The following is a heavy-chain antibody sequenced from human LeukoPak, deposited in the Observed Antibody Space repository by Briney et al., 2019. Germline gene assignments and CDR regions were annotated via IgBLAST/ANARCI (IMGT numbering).Heavy chain of an antibody. Sequence: SETLSLTCTVSGYSISSGYYWGWIRQPPGKGLEWIGSIYHSGSTYYNPSLKSRVTISVDTSKNQFTLKLSSVTAADTAVYYCARGVARGDFHTGYYYYMDVWGKGTTVTISS. J-gene: IGHJ6*03. CDR1: GYSISSGYY. CDR2: IYHSGST. V-gene: IGHV4-38-2*02. D-gene: IGHD2-21*01. CDR3: ARGVARGDFHTGYYYYMDV.